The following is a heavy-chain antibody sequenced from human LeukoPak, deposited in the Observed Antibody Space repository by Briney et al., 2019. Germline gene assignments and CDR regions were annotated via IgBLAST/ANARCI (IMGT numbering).Heavy chain of an antibody. D-gene: IGHD5-12*01. CDR2: IYHSGST. J-gene: IGHJ4*02. Sequence: PSQTLSLTCTVSGGSISSGGYYWSWIRQPPGKGLEWIGYIYHSGSTYYNPSLKSRVTISVDRSKNQFSLKLSSVTAADTAVYYCARDRAKRVATYLDYWGQGTLVTVSS. CDR1: GGSISSGGYY. V-gene: IGHV4-30-2*01. CDR3: ARDRAKRVATYLDY.